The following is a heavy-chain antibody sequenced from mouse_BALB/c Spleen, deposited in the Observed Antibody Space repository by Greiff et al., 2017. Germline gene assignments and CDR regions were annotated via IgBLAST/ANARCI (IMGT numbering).Heavy chain of an antibody. D-gene: IGHD2-4*01. CDR2: ISNGGGST. V-gene: IGHV5-12-2*01. J-gene: IGHJ3*01. CDR3: SRRDDYDGGWFAY. Sequence: EVKLVESGGGLVQPGGSLKLSCAASGFTFSSYTMSWVRQTPEKRLEWVAYISNGGGSTYYPDTVKGRFTISRDNAKNTLYLQLSSLKSEDTAMLYYSRRDDYDGGWFAYWGQGTLVTVSA. CDR1: GFTFSSYT.